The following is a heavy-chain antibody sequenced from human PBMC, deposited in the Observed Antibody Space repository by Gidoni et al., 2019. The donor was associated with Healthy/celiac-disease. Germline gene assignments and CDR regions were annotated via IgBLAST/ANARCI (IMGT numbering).Heavy chain of an antibody. Sequence: QLQLQESGPGLVKPSETLSLTCTVPGGSISSSSYYWGWIRQPPGKGLEWIGSIYYSGSTYYNPSLKSRVTISVDTSKNQFSLKLSSVTAADTAVYYCARRQLGYCSSTSCLYGMDVWGQGTTVTVSS. CDR3: ARRQLGYCSSTSCLYGMDV. CDR1: GGSISSSSYY. V-gene: IGHV4-39*01. CDR2: IYYSGST. J-gene: IGHJ6*02. D-gene: IGHD2-2*01.